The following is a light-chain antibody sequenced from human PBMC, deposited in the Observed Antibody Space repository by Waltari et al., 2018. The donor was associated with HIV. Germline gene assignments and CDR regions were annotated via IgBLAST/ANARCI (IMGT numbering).Light chain of an antibody. J-gene: IGLJ1*01. CDR3: GTWDSSLRAEV. V-gene: IGLV1-51*01. Sequence: QSVLTPLPSVSAAPGQQVAIPCPGSSPTLPPNSVSWYPELPGTAPKLLIYDNNKRPSGIPDRFSGSKSGTSATLGITGLQTGDEADYYCGTWDSSLRAEVFGTGTKVTVL. CDR2: DNN. CDR1: SPTLPPNS.